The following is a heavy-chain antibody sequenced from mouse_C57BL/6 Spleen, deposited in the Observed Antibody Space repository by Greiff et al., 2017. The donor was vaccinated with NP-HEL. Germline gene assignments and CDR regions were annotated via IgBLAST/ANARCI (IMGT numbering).Heavy chain of an antibody. CDR2: IYPGNSDT. D-gene: IGHD2-4*01. J-gene: IGHJ4*01. CDR1: GYTFTSYW. CDR3: TRSGLRPCYALDC. Sequence: EVKLMESGTVLARPGASVKMSCKTSGYTFTSYWMPWVKQRPGQGLEWIGAIYPGNSDTSYNHKFKGKAKLTTVTSASTAYMELSSLPNEDSAVNYCTRSGLRPCYALDCWGQGASVTVST. V-gene: IGHV1-5*01.